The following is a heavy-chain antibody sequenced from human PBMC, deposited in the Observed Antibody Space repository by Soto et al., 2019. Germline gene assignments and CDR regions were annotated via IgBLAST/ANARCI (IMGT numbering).Heavy chain of an antibody. D-gene: IGHD6-19*01. Sequence: EVQVVESGGGLVQPGGSLELSVAAPGFTFISFWMSWVRQPPGKGLAWVAKIKPGGGEKYYVDSVKGRFTISRDDAKNSLYLQMNSLRAEDTVVYYCARNPWGVAGTDYWGQGTLVTVSS. J-gene: IGHJ4*02. CDR1: GFTFISFW. CDR3: ARNPWGVAGTDY. CDR2: IKPGGGEK. V-gene: IGHV3-7*01.